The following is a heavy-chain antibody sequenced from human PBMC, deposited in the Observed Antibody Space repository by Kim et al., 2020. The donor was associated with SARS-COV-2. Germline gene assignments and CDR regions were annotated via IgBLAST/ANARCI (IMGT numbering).Heavy chain of an antibody. D-gene: IGHD6-6*01. CDR2: ISSSSSTI. J-gene: IGHJ6*03. V-gene: IGHV3-48*02. Sequence: GGSLRLSCAASGFTFSSYSMNWVRQAPGKGLEWVSYISSSSSTIYYADSVKGRFTISRDNAKNSLYLQMNSLRDEDTAVYYCARDHSIAARIIWRYYYYMDVWGKGTTVTVSS. CDR3: ARDHSIAARIIWRYYYYMDV. CDR1: GFTFSSYS.